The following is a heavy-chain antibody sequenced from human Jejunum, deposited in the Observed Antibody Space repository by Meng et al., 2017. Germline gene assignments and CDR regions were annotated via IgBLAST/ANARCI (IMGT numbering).Heavy chain of an antibody. Sequence: QVQLVESGGGVVKPGGSLRLSCAASGFTFSDYYMSWIRQAPGRGLEWTSYISSSGNTIKYADSVKGRFTISRDNSKNTLYLQMNSLRAEDTAVYYCATTGEDGAGLDYWGQGTLVTVSS. CDR2: ISSSGNTI. D-gene: IGHD1-14*01. V-gene: IGHV3-11*04. CDR3: ATTGEDGAGLDY. J-gene: IGHJ4*02. CDR1: GFTFSDYY.